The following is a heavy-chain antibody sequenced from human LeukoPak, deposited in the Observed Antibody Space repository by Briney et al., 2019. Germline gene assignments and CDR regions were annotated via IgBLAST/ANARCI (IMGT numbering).Heavy chain of an antibody. D-gene: IGHD3-22*01. CDR2: INPNTGDT. V-gene: IGHV1-2*02. CDR3: ARLVGYYDSSGEFDY. Sequence: ASVKVSCXASGYTFTGYYMHWVRQAPGQGLEWMGWINPNTGDTDYAQKFQGRVTMTRDTSISTAYMELSRLRSDDTAVYYCARLVGYYDSSGEFDYWGQGTLVTVSS. CDR1: GYTFTGYY. J-gene: IGHJ4*02.